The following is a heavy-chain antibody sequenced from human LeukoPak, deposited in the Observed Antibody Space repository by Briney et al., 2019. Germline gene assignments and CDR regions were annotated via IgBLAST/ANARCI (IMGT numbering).Heavy chain of an antibody. CDR3: ATTGGSSSDLFDY. CDR2: IRYDGSNK. D-gene: IGHD6-6*01. Sequence: ASGFTFSSXXXXXVRQXPGKXXXXXXXIRYDGSNKYYADSVKGRFTISRDNSKSTLYLQMNSLRAEDTAVYYCATTGGSSSDLFDYWGQGTLVTVSS. J-gene: IGHJ4*02. CDR1: GFTFSSXX. V-gene: IGHV3-30*02.